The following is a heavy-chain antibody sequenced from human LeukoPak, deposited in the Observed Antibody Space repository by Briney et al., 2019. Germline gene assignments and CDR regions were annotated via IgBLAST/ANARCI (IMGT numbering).Heavy chain of an antibody. CDR3: AREIVSSVAGNFDY. Sequence: GGSLRLSCAASGFTFSSYEMNWVRQAPGKGLEWVSYISSSASTRTYADSVRGRFTISRDNGKNSLYLEMNSLRAEDTAVYYCAREIVSSVAGNFDYWGQGTLVTVSS. J-gene: IGHJ4*02. D-gene: IGHD6-19*01. V-gene: IGHV3-48*03. CDR1: GFTFSSYE. CDR2: ISSSASTR.